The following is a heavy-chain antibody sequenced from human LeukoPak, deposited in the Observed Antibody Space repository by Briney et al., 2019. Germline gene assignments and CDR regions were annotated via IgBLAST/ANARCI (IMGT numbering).Heavy chain of an antibody. D-gene: IGHD4-17*01. CDR2: ISNSGGST. CDR1: GFTFSSYT. V-gene: IGHV3-23*01. CDR3: ARRDYGDFF. Sequence: GGSLRLSCAASGFTFSSYTMTWVRQAPGKGLEWVSAISNSGGSTYYADPVKGRFTISRDNSKNTLYLQMNSLRAEDTAIYYCARRDYGDFFWGQGTLVTVSS. J-gene: IGHJ4*02.